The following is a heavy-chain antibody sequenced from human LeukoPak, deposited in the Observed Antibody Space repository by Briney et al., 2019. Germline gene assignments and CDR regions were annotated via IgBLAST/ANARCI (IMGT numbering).Heavy chain of an antibody. J-gene: IGHJ3*02. V-gene: IGHV3-7*03. CDR2: IKQDESEK. D-gene: IGHD6-19*01. Sequence: PGGSLRLSCAASGFTLSRYWITWVRQAPGKGLEWVANIKQDESEKYYVDSVKGRFTISRDNAKNSLYLQMNSLRAEDTAVYYCARGLAVTARGSFDIWGQGTMVTVSS. CDR1: GFTLSRYW. CDR3: ARGLAVTARGSFDI.